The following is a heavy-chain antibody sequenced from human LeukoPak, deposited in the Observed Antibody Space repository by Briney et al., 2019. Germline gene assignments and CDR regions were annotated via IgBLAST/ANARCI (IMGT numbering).Heavy chain of an antibody. D-gene: IGHD3-10*01. Sequence: ASVKVSCKASGYTFTCYYMHWVRQAPGQGLEWRGWINPNSGGTNYAQKFRGRVTMTRDTSISTAYMELSKLRSDDTAVYYCARSEGYYYGSGSFFDYWGQGTLVTVSS. CDR3: ARSEGYYYGSGSFFDY. V-gene: IGHV1-2*02. CDR1: GYTFTCYY. CDR2: INPNSGGT. J-gene: IGHJ4*02.